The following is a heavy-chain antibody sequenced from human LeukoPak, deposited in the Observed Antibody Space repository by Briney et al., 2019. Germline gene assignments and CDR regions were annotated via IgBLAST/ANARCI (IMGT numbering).Heavy chain of an antibody. CDR3: ARGWPITYYYDSRGYSFDY. V-gene: IGHV4-31*03. CDR1: GGSISSGGYY. Sequence: PSETLSLTCSVSGGSISSGGYYWSWIRQHPGKGLEWFGYIYYSGSTYYNPSLKSRVTISVDTSKNQFSLKLSSVTAADTAVYYCARGWPITYYYDSRGYSFDYWGQGTLVTVSS. D-gene: IGHD3-22*01. CDR2: IYYSGST. J-gene: IGHJ4*02.